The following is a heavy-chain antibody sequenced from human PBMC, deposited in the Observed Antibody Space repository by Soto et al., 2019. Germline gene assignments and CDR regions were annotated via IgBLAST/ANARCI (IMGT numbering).Heavy chain of an antibody. Sequence: PGGSLRLSCAASGFTFSSYAMHRVRQAPGKGLEWVAVISYDGSNKYYADSVKGRFTISRDNSKNTLYLQMNSLRAEDTAVYYCASEAGHQWLVDTNWFDPWGQGTLVTVSS. J-gene: IGHJ5*02. CDR1: GFTFSSYA. CDR3: ASEAGHQWLVDTNWFDP. CDR2: ISYDGSNK. V-gene: IGHV3-30-3*01. D-gene: IGHD6-19*01.